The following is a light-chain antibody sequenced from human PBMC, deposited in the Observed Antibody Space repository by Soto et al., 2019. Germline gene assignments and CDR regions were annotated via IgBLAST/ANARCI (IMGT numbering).Light chain of an antibody. V-gene: IGKV1-5*03. J-gene: IGKJ1*01. CDR3: QQYNSYSPT. CDR1: QSISVW. CDR2: KAS. Sequence: DIQMTQSPSTLSASVGDRVTITCRASQSISVWLAWYQQKAGKAPNLLIYKASRLESGVPSRFSDSGSETEFTLTIGGLQPGDSATYYCQQYNSYSPTFGQGTKVDIK.